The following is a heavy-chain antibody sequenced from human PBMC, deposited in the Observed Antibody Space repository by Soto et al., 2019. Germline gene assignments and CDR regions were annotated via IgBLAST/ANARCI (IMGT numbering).Heavy chain of an antibody. Sequence: GGSLRLSCAASGFTFSSFAMHWVRQAPGKGLEWLAVISSDVVNYYYAESVKGRFTISRDNSKNTLYLQMNSLRNEDTDVYYCARGGAWTPEGLGYWXQGTLVTVYS. CDR1: GFTFSSFA. CDR2: ISSDVVNY. CDR3: ARGGAWTPEGLGY. V-gene: IGHV3-30-3*01. D-gene: IGHD2-15*01. J-gene: IGHJ4*02.